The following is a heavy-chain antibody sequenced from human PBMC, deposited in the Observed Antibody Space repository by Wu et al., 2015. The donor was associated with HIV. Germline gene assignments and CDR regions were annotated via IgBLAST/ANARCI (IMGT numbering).Heavy chain of an antibody. Sequence: QVQLVQSGAEVKKPGSSVKVTCKASGDGFTSYAVSWVRQAPGQGLEWMGGINPLFGTTKHVEKFQDRLTFSTDEFESTVYMELSSLRSDDTAVYYCARNTDSVATSLYSLGVWGQGTTVTVSS. CDR3: ARNTDSVATSLYSLGV. D-gene: IGHD5-12*01. V-gene: IGHV1-69*05. J-gene: IGHJ6*02. CDR2: INPLFGTT. CDR1: GDGFTSYA.